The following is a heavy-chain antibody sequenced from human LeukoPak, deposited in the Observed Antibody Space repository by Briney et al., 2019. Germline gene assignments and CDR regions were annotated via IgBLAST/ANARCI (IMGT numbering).Heavy chain of an antibody. CDR2: IYHSRST. D-gene: IGHD6-13*01. V-gene: IGHV4-39*01. Sequence: SETLSLTCTVSGGSISSSSYYWGWIRQPPGKGLEWIGSIYHSRSTYYNPSLKSRVTISVDTSKNQFSLKLSSVTAADTAVYYCARSRHIAAAYYFDYWGQGTLVTVSS. J-gene: IGHJ4*02. CDR1: GGSISSSSYY. CDR3: ARSRHIAAAYYFDY.